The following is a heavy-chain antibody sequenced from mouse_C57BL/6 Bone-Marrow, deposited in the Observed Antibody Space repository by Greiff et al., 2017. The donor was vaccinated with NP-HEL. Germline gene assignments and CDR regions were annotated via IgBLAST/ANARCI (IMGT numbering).Heavy chain of an antibody. J-gene: IGHJ4*01. CDR1: GYTFTDYY. V-gene: IGHV1-26*01. D-gene: IGHD2-1*01. Sequence: EVQLQQSGPELVKPGASVKISCKASGYTFTDYYMNWVKQSHGKSLEWIGDINPNNGGTSYNQKFKGKATLTVDKSSSTAYMELRSLTSEDSAVYYCASNYLYDAMDYGGQGTSVTVSA. CDR2: INPNNGGT. CDR3: ASNYLYDAMDY.